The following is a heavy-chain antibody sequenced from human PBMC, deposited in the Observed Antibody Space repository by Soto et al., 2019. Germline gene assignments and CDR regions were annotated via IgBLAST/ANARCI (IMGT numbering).Heavy chain of an antibody. V-gene: IGHV3-33*01. D-gene: IGHD1-26*01. CDR3: AREKLGGSDY. Sequence: QVQLVESGGGVVQPGRSLRLSCAASGFTFSSYGMHWVRQAPGKGLEWVAVIWYDGSNKYYADSVKGRFTISRDNSKNTLYLKMNSLRAEDTAVYYCAREKLGGSDYWGQGTLVTVSS. CDR2: IWYDGSNK. J-gene: IGHJ4*02. CDR1: GFTFSSYG.